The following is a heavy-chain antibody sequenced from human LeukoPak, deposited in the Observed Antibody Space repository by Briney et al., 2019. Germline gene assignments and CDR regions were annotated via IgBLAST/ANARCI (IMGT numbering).Heavy chain of an antibody. J-gene: IGHJ4*02. D-gene: IGHD6-6*01. V-gene: IGHV3-23*01. CDR1: GFTFSTYG. CDR2: ISDTGSKT. Sequence: GRSLRLSCAASGFTFSTYGMSWVRQAPGMRLEWVSGISDTGSKTYYAESVKGRFTISRDNSKNTLSLQMNSLRAEDTALYYCAKRVSYSSSSVYFDSWGQGTLVTVSS. CDR3: AKRVSYSSSSVYFDS.